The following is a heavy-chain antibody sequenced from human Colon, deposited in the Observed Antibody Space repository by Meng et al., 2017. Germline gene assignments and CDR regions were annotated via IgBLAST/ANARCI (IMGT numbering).Heavy chain of an antibody. D-gene: IGHD4-17*01. J-gene: IGHJ5*02. CDR1: GGSISSGDYY. CDR2: IYYSGST. CDR3: ARDRKHYGERGWFDP. V-gene: IGHV4-30-4*01. Sequence: QVRLQESGPGLVQPSQTLSPTCTVSGGSISSGDYYWSWIRQPPGKGLEWIGYIYYSGSTYSNASLKSRVTISIDRSKNQFSLKLSSVTAADTAVYYCARDRKHYGERGWFDPWGQGTLVTVSS.